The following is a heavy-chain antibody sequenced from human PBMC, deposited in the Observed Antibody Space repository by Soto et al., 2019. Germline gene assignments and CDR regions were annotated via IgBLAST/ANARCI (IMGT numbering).Heavy chain of an antibody. D-gene: IGHD3-10*01. V-gene: IGHV4-34*01. J-gene: IGHJ6*02. CDR1: GGTFSDYC. CDR3: ARARFGSWSHVSYGLDV. Sequence: GGTFSDYCWSWLRQTPGKGLEWIGEITHGGSTDYNPALKSRLVMSVDTSKNQSSLRVTSVTAADAAVYFCARARFGSWSHVSYGLDVWGQGTMVTVSS. CDR2: ITHGGST.